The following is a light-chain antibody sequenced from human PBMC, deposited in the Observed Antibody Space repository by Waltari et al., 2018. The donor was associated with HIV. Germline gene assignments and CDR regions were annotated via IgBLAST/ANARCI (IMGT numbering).Light chain of an antibody. J-gene: IGLJ3*02. CDR2: GVS. Sequence: HSALTQPASVSGSPGQSIPISCSGTGTDIDVYHFVSWYRQYPGLAPQLVLYGVSSRPSGVSLRCSGSKSGDTASLTISGLEAEDEAHYYCSSYTRNHSLVFGGGTKLTVL. CDR3: SSYTRNHSLV. CDR1: GTDIDVYHF. V-gene: IGLV2-14*01.